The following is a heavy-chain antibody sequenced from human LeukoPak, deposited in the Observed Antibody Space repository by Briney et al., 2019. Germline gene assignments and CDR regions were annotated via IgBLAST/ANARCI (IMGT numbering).Heavy chain of an antibody. J-gene: IGHJ6*03. CDR2: IYYSGST. CDR1: GGSISSYY. D-gene: IGHD3-16*01. Sequence: SETLSLTCTVSGGSISSYYWSWIRQPPGKGLEWIGYIYYSGSTNYNPSLKSRVTISVDTSKNQFSLKLSSVTAADTAVYYCAGGGSGGSYYYYYYRGVGGKGPRVTVSS. V-gene: IGHV4-59*01. CDR3: AGGGSGGSYYYYYYRGV.